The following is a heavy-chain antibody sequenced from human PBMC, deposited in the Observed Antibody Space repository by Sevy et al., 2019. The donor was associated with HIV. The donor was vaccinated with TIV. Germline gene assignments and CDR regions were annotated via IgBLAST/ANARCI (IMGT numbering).Heavy chain of an antibody. CDR1: GFTFSSYA. V-gene: IGHV3-33*01. CDR3: ARGRVGATTSYYFDY. Sequence: GGSLRLSCAASGFTFSSYAMHWVRQAPGKGLEWVGFIWHDGSQKYYADSVRGRFTFSRDNSKYTLLLQVSSLRAEDTAVYYCARGRVGATTSYYFDYWGQGTLVTVSS. D-gene: IGHD1-26*01. CDR2: IWHDGSQK. J-gene: IGHJ4*02.